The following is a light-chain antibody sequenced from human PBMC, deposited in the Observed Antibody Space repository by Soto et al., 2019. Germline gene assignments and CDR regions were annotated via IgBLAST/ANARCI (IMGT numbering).Light chain of an antibody. CDR2: KAS. Sequence: DLQMTQSPSTLSASVGDRVTITCRASQGISRWLAWYQQKPGKAPKLLIKKASTLQTGVPSRFSGSGSGTDFTLTISSLQPGDFATYFCQQYSTAPYTFGQGTKLDIK. J-gene: IGKJ2*01. CDR3: QQYSTAPYT. CDR1: QGISRW. V-gene: IGKV1-5*03.